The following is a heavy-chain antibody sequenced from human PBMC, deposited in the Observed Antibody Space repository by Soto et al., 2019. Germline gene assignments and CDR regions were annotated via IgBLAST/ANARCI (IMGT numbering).Heavy chain of an antibody. CDR1: GGTFSSYT. D-gene: IGHD3-10*01. Sequence: SVKVSCKASGGTFSSYTISWVRQAPGQGLEWMGGIIPIFGIANYAQKFQGRVTITADESTSTAYMELSSLRSDDTAVYYCARAGPMVLGVIITDAFDIWGQGTMVTVSS. CDR2: IIPIFGIA. CDR3: ARAGPMVLGVIITDAFDI. J-gene: IGHJ3*02. V-gene: IGHV1-69*13.